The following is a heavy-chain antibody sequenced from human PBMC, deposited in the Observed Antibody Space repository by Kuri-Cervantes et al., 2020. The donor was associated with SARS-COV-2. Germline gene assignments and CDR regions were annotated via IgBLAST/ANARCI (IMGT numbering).Heavy chain of an antibody. J-gene: IGHJ6*02. CDR2: ISSSSSYI. V-gene: IGHV3-21*01. Sequence: GESLKISCAASRFTFSSYTMNWVRQAPGKGLEWVSYISSSSSYIYCADSVKGRFTISRDNAKNSLYLQMNSLRAEDTAVYYCARTYCGGDCYSANYYGMDVWGQGTTVTVSS. CDR3: ARTYCGGDCYSANYYGMDV. CDR1: RFTFSSYT. D-gene: IGHD2-21*02.